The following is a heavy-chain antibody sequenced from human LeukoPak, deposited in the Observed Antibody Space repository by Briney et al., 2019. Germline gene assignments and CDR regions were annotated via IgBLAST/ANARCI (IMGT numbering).Heavy chain of an antibody. Sequence: PSETLSLTCTVSGGSISSGGYYWSWIRQHPGKGLEWIGYIYYSGSTYYNPSLKSRVTISVDTSKNQFSPKLSSVTAADTAVYYCARDARHYDFWSGYYQYYFDYWGQGTLVTVSS. CDR1: GGSISSGGYY. D-gene: IGHD3-3*01. CDR2: IYYSGST. J-gene: IGHJ4*02. V-gene: IGHV4-31*03. CDR3: ARDARHYDFWSGYYQYYFDY.